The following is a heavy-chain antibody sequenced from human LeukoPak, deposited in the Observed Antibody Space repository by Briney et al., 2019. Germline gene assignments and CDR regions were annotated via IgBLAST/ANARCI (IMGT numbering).Heavy chain of an antibody. Sequence: GGSLRLSCAASGFTFSIYAMSWVRQAPGKGLEWDSDINGSGGSTYYADSEKGRFTIPRDNSKNTLDLEMNSPRAEDTAVYYCSKDDWDLAFDIWGQGTMVTVSS. J-gene: IGHJ3*02. V-gene: IGHV3-23*01. CDR1: GFTFSIYA. CDR2: INGSGGST. D-gene: IGHD3-9*01. CDR3: SKDDWDLAFDI.